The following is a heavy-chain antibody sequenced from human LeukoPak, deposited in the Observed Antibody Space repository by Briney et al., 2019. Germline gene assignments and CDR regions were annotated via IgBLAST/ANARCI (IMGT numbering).Heavy chain of an antibody. V-gene: IGHV3-23*01. D-gene: IGHD6-19*01. J-gene: IGHJ4*02. Sequence: GGSLRLSCAASGFTFSSYAMSWVRQAPGKGLEWVSPISGRGGSTYYADSVKGRFTISRDNSKNTLYLQMNSLRAEDTAVYYCAKYDLKAVAGTPFDYWGQGTLVTASS. CDR1: GFTFSSYA. CDR3: AKYDLKAVAGTPFDY. CDR2: ISGRGGST.